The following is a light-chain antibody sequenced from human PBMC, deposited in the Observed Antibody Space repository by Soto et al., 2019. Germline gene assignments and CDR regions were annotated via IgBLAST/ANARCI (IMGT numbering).Light chain of an antibody. CDR1: RGVSNY. J-gene: IGKJ4*01. V-gene: IGKV1-27*01. CDR2: SAS. CDR3: QQSYSTPRGLT. Sequence: DIAITQSPSSLSASVGDRVIITCRACRGVSNYLAWYQQKPGKVPKLLIYSASTLQSGVPSRFSGSGSGTDFTLTISSLQPEDFATYYCQQSYSTPRGLTFGGGTKVDIK.